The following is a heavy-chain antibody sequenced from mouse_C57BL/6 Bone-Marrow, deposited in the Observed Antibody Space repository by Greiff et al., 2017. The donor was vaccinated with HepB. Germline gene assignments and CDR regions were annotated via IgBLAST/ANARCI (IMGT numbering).Heavy chain of an antibody. CDR2: IFPGSGST. D-gene: IGHD2-2*01. V-gene: IGHV1-75*01. CDR3: ARGGGYPYYFDY. CDR1: GYTFTDYY. J-gene: IGHJ2*01. Sequence: QVQLQQSGPELVKPGASVKISCKASGYTFTDYYINWVKQRPGQGLEWIGWIFPGSGSTYYNEKFKGKATLTVDKSSSKAYMLLSSLTSEDSAVYFCARGGGYPYYFDYWGQGTTLTVSS.